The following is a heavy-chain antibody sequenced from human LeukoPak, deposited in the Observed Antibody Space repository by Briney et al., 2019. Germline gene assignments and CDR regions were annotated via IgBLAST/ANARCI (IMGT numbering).Heavy chain of an antibody. J-gene: IGHJ3*02. Sequence: GGSLRLSCAASGFTVSSNYMSWVRQAPGKGLEWVSVIYSGGSTYYADSVKGRFTISRDNSKNTLYLQMKSLRAEDTAVYYCARGGRYFDWLLFGAFDIWGQGTMVTVSS. V-gene: IGHV3-53*01. CDR3: ARGGRYFDWLLFGAFDI. D-gene: IGHD3-9*01. CDR1: GFTVSSNY. CDR2: IYSGGST.